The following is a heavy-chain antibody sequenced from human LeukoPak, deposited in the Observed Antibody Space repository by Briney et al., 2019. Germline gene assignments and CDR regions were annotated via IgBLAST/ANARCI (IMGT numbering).Heavy chain of an antibody. D-gene: IGHD3-22*01. Sequence: GGSLRLSCAASGFTFSSYGMHWVRQAAGKGLEWVAFIRYDGSNKYYADSVKGRFTISRDNSKNTLYLQMNSLRTEDTAVYYCAKTMRPYYYDSSGFWGQGSLVTVSS. CDR1: GFTFSSYG. J-gene: IGHJ4*02. V-gene: IGHV3-30*02. CDR3: AKTMRPYYYDSSGF. CDR2: IRYDGSNK.